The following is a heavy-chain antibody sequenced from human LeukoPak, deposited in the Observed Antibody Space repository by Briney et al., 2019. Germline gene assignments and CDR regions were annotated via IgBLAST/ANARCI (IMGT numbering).Heavy chain of an antibody. CDR3: ANARLVVTAADY. CDR1: GFTVSSNY. D-gene: IGHD2-21*02. Sequence: GGSLRLSCAASGFTVSSNYMSWVRQAPGKGLEWVSVIYSGGSTYYADSVKGRFTISRDNSKNTLYLQMNSLRVEDTAVYYCANARLVVTAADYWGQGTLVTVSS. J-gene: IGHJ4*02. CDR2: IYSGGST. V-gene: IGHV3-66*01.